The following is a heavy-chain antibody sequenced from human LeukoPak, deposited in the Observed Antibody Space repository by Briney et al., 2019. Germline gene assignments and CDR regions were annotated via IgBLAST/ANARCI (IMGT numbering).Heavy chain of an antibody. CDR1: GFTFSRNW. CDR3: ASRNYGSSPFDY. J-gene: IGHJ4*02. D-gene: IGHD4-17*01. CDR2: ISTDGSNT. V-gene: IGHV3-74*01. Sequence: GGSLRLSCAASGFTFSRNWMHWVRQAPGKGLVWVSRISTDGSNTNYADSVKGRFTISRDNAKNTLYLQMDSLTAEDTAVYYCASRNYGSSPFDYWGQGTLVTVSS.